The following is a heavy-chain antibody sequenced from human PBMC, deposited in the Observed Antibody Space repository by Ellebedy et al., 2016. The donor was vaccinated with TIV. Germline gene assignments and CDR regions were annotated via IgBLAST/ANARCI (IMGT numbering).Heavy chain of an antibody. V-gene: IGHV3-23*01. J-gene: IGHJ3*01. CDR3: ARDPVGGGPAFDV. D-gene: IGHD4-23*01. CDR2: ITESGGNT. CDR1: GLTFSSHA. Sequence: PGGSLRLSCAASGLTFSSHAMSWVRQDPAKGLEWVSSITESGGNTYYADSVKGRFTISRDNSKDTLYLQVNSLRAEDTAIYYCARDPVGGGPAFDVWGQGTMVTVSS.